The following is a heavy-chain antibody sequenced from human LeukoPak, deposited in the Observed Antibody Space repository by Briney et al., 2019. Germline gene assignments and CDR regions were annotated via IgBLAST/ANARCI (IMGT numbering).Heavy chain of an antibody. CDR2: IYYSGST. CDR3: ARIVASYYFDY. Sequence: PSETLSLTCTVSGGSISSSSYYWGWIRQPPGKGLEWIGSIYYSGSTYYNPSLKSRVTMSVDTSKNQFSLKLSSVTAADTAVYYCARIVASYYFDYWGQGTLVTVSS. V-gene: IGHV4-39*01. CDR1: GGSISSSSYY. J-gene: IGHJ4*02. D-gene: IGHD5-12*01.